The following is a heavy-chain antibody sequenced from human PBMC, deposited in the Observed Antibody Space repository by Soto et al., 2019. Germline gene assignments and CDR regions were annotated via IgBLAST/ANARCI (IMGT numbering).Heavy chain of an antibody. CDR2: ISYDGSNK. CDR3: ASEGQQQLAFSGYYYYGMDV. D-gene: IGHD6-13*01. Sequence: QVQLVESGGGVVQPGRSLRLSCAASGFTFSSYAMHWVRQAPGKGLEWVAVISYDGSNKYYADSVKGRFTISRDNSKNKLYLQMNSLRAEDTAVYYCASEGQQQLAFSGYYYYGMDVWGQGTTVTVSS. J-gene: IGHJ6*02. CDR1: GFTFSSYA. V-gene: IGHV3-30-3*01.